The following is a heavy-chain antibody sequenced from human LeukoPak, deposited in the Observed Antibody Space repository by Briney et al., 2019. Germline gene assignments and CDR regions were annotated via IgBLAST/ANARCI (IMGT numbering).Heavy chain of an antibody. Sequence: GRSLRLSCAASGFTFSDYYMSWISQAPGKGLEWVSYISSSGSTIYYADSVKGRFTISRDNAKNSLYLQMNSLRAEDTAVYYCARCVGAKVLDYWGQGTLVTVSS. V-gene: IGHV3-11*01. CDR3: ARCVGAKVLDY. J-gene: IGHJ4*02. D-gene: IGHD1-26*01. CDR1: GFTFSDYY. CDR2: ISSSGSTI.